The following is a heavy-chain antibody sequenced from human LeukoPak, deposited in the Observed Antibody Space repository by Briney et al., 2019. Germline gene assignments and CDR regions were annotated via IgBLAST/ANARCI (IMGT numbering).Heavy chain of an antibody. J-gene: IGHJ4*02. CDR2: ISADGGAT. D-gene: IGHD3-10*01. CDR1: GFSFRGYG. V-gene: IGHV3-64*01. CDR3: ARGRGGPPFDF. Sequence: GGSLRLSCAASGFSFRGYGMHWVRQAPGRGLEYVSAISADGGATDYLNSVKGRFTISRDNSKNTLYLQMGRLRSDDTAIYYCARGRGGPPFDFWGQGTVVTVAS.